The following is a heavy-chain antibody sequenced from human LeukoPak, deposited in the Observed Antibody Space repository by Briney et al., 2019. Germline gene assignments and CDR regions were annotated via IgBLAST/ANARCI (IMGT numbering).Heavy chain of an antibody. CDR3: ARVPPEYCSSTSCYYYYYMDV. J-gene: IGHJ6*03. CDR1: GFTFSSYW. Sequence: SGGSLRLSCAVSGFTFSSYWMHWVRQAPGKGLVWVSRINSDGSSTSYADSVKGRFTISRDNAKNTLYLQMNSLRAEDTAVYYCARVPPEYCSSTSCYYYYYMDVWGKGTTVTVSS. CDR2: INSDGSST. D-gene: IGHD2-2*01. V-gene: IGHV3-74*01.